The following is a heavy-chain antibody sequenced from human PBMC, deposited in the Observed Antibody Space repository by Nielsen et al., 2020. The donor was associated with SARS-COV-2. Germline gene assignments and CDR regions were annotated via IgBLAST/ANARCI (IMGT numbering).Heavy chain of an antibody. J-gene: IGHJ6*02. CDR1: GYTFTGYY. D-gene: IGHD5-24*01. Sequence: SVKVSCKASGYTFTGYYMHWVRQAPGQGLEWMGGIIPIFGTANYAQKFQGRVTITADKSTSTAYMELSSLRSEDTAVYYCASGGSHGYSTKQHYYYGMDVWGQGTTVTVSS. CDR3: ASGGSHGYSTKQHYYYGMDV. V-gene: IGHV1-69*06. CDR2: IIPIFGTA.